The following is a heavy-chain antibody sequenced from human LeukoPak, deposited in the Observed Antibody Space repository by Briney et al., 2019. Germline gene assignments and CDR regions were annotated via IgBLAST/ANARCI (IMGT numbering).Heavy chain of an antibody. CDR1: GYSFTSYW. CDR2: IYPGDSDT. Sequence: GESLKISCKGSGYSFTSYWIGWVRQMPGKGLEWMGIIYPGDSDTRYSPSFQGQVTISADKSISTAYLQWSSLKASDTAMYYCASSYYYGSGSYYIDPFDIWGQGTMVTVSS. CDR3: ASSYYYGSGSYYIDPFDI. J-gene: IGHJ3*02. V-gene: IGHV5-51*01. D-gene: IGHD3-10*01.